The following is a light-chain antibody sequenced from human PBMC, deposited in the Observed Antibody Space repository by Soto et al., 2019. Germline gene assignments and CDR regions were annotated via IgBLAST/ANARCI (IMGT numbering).Light chain of an antibody. V-gene: IGKV3-15*01. CDR1: QSVSSN. Sequence: EIVMTQSPATLSVSPGERATLSCRASQSVSSNLAWYQQKPGQAPRLLIYGASTRATGIPARFSGSGSGTEVTLTISSLQSEDFAVYYCQQYNNWPPNWTFGQVTKVEIK. J-gene: IGKJ1*01. CDR2: GAS. CDR3: QQYNNWPPNWT.